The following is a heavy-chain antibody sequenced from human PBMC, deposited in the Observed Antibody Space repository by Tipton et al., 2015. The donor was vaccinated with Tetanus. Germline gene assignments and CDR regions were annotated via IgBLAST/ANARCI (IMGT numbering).Heavy chain of an antibody. J-gene: IGHJ4*02. Sequence: AVSGFTFSSYAMSWVRQAPKKGLEWVSGIRGSGDNTYYVDSVKGRFTISRDNSKNMLYLQMNSLRAEDTAVYYCVTDVGAGEGNYFDYWGQGTLVTVSS. CDR2: IRGSGDNT. CDR1: GFTFSSYA. V-gene: IGHV3-23*01. D-gene: IGHD6-19*01. CDR3: VTDVGAGEGNYFDY.